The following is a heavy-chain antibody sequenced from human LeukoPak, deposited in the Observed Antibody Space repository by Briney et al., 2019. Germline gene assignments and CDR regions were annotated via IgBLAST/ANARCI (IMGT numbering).Heavy chain of an antibody. CDR2: ISGSGGST. D-gene: IGHD3-10*01. Sequence: GGSLRLSCAASGFTFSSYWMNWVRQVPGKGLVWVSAISGSGGSTYYADSVKGRFTISRDNSKNTLYLQMNSLRAEDTAVYYCAKDRRAGSYDYWGQGILVTVSS. J-gene: IGHJ4*02. CDR1: GFTFSSYW. V-gene: IGHV3-23*01. CDR3: AKDRRAGSYDY.